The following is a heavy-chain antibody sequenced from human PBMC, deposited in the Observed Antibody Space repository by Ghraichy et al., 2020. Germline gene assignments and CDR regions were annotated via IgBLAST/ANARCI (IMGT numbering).Heavy chain of an antibody. V-gene: IGHV3-7*01. Sequence: ETLSLTCAASGFSYSDYLMSWVRPAPGQGLEWVATINQDGSEKFYVDSVKGRFAISRDNARTSLFLQMNSLRAEDTAVYYCARDAGLSWFDPWGQGTLVTVSS. CDR1: GFSYSDYL. J-gene: IGHJ5*02. CDR2: INQDGSEK. D-gene: IGHD2/OR15-2a*01. CDR3: ARDAGLSWFDP.